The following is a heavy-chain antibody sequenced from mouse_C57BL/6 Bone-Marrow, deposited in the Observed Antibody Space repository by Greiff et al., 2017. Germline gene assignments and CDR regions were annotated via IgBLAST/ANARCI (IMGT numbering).Heavy chain of an antibody. CDR1: GYTFTSYG. V-gene: IGHV1-81*01. D-gene: IGHD1-1*01. Sequence: QVQLQQSGAELARPGASVKLSCKASGYTFTSYGISWVKQRTGQGLEWIGGIYPRSGNTYYNEKFKGKATLTADKSSSTAYMELRSLTSEDSAVDFCAREGITTVVAKGYWGQGTTLTVSS. CDR3: AREGITTVVAKGY. CDR2: IYPRSGNT. J-gene: IGHJ2*01.